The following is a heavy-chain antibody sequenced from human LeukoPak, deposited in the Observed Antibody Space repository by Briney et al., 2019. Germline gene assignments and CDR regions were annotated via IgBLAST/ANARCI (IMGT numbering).Heavy chain of an antibody. D-gene: IGHD6-13*01. J-gene: IGHJ4*02. Sequence: ASVKVSCKASGCAFTGYYMHWVRQAPGQGLEWMGWINPNSGGTNYAQKFQGSVTMTRDTSISTAYMELSRLRSDDTAVYYCARPGYSSSWYGGVDYWGQGTLVTVSS. CDR3: ARPGYSSSWYGGVDY. CDR2: INPNSGGT. V-gene: IGHV1-2*02. CDR1: GCAFTGYY.